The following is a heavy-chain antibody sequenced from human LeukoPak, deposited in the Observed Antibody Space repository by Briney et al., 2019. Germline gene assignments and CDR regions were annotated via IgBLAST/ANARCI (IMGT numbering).Heavy chain of an antibody. Sequence: GRSLRLSCAASGFTFSSYGMHWVRQAPGKGLEWVAVISYDGSNKYYADSVKGRFTISRDNSKNTLYLQMNSLRAEDTAAYYCAKDRPYSSSWGQGTLVTVSS. V-gene: IGHV3-30*18. CDR3: AKDRPYSSS. CDR1: GFTFSSYG. CDR2: ISYDGSNK. J-gene: IGHJ4*02. D-gene: IGHD6-13*01.